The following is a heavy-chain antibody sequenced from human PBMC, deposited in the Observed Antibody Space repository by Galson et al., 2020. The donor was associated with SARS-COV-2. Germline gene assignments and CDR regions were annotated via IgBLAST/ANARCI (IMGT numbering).Heavy chain of an antibody. CDR1: GYTFISYG. V-gene: IGHV1-18*01. J-gene: IGHJ6*01. CDR3: AGETAMVGEISAFYVVDV. Sequence: ASVKETCKASGYTFISYGISWVRQAPGQRLEWMGWIRAYYGNTNYAQKLQGRVTMTTDTSTSTAYMELRSLGSDDTAVYYCAGETAMVGEISAFYVVDVWGPGTRVAVSS. CDR2: IRAYYGNT. D-gene: IGHD5-18*01.